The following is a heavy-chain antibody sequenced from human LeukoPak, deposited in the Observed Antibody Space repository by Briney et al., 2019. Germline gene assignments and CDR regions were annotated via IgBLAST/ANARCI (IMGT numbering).Heavy chain of an antibody. V-gene: IGHV4-59*01. Sequence: SETLSLTCTVSGGSIISYYWSWLRQTPGQELEWFACIHSSGSTNYNPSLKSRLTISVDTSKNPFSLKVTSMTAADTGIYYCSGSLPGAVGAADLWGQGSLVTVSS. CDR2: IHSSGST. CDR3: SGSLPGAVGAADL. CDR1: GGSIISYY. D-gene: IGHD6-13*01. J-gene: IGHJ5*02.